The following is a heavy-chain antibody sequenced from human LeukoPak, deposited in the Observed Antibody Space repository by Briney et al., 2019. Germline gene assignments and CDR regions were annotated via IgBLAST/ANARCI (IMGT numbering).Heavy chain of an antibody. J-gene: IGHJ6*02. D-gene: IGHD3-9*01. V-gene: IGHV3-23*01. CDR3: AKAFSPTYYDILTGSRDYYYYYGMDV. Sequence: GGSLRLSCAASGFTFSSYAMSWVRQAPGKGLEWVSAISGSGGSTYYADSVKGRLTISRDNSKNTLYLQMNSLRAEDTAVYYCAKAFSPTYYDILTGSRDYYYYYGMDVWGQGTTVTVSS. CDR1: GFTFSSYA. CDR2: ISGSGGST.